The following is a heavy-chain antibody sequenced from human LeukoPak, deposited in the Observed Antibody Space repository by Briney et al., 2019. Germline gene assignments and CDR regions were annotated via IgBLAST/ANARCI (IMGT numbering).Heavy chain of an antibody. J-gene: IGHJ6*03. CDR3: AKDTVKVTTIRRVPHYMDV. Sequence: PGGSLRLSCAASGFTFNSYSMNWVRQAPGKGLEWVSSISGSNSYIYYADSMKGRFIISRDNSKNTLYLQMNSLRAEDTAVYYCAKDTVKVTTIRRVPHYMDVWGKGTTVTISS. D-gene: IGHD5-12*01. CDR2: ISGSNSYI. CDR1: GFTFNSYS. V-gene: IGHV3-21*01.